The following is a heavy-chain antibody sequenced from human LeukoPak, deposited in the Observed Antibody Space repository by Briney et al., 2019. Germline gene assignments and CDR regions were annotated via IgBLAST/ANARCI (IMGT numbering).Heavy chain of an antibody. D-gene: IGHD3-3*01. CDR2: ISHDGGNK. J-gene: IGHJ4*02. CDR1: GFTFSVYG. V-gene: IGHV3-30*18. Sequence: GGSLRLSCAASGFTFSVYGMHWVRQGPGKGLEWVALISHDGGNKNYTDSVKGRFTISRDNSKNTVYLQMNSLRPEDTAVYYCAKPRGGYYFDYWGQGTLVTVSS. CDR3: AKPRGGYYFDY.